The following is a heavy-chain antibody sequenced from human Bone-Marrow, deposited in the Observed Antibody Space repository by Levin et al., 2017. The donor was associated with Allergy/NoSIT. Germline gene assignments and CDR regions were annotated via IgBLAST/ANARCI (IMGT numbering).Heavy chain of an antibody. D-gene: IGHD2-8*02. CDR2: IKQDGTEK. V-gene: IGHV3-7*04. Sequence: QTGGSLRLSCAASGFTFSSYWMSWVRQAPGKGLEWVANIKQDGTEKFYVDSVKGRFTISKDNAKNSVDLRMISLRLEDSAVYYCARNWRSAFDIWGQGTMVTVSS. CDR1: GFTFSSYW. J-gene: IGHJ3*02. CDR3: ARNWRSAFDI.